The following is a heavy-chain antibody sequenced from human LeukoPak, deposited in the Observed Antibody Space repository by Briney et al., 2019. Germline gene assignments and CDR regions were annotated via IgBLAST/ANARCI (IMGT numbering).Heavy chain of an antibody. J-gene: IGHJ4*02. Sequence: KTGGSLRLSCTASGFAFDEHGMSWVRQAPGKGLEWVGRIESKSDGGTTYYAAPVKGRFTISRDDLKNTLYLQMNSLKTEDTAVYFCTLDDVGLAPDYWGQGTLVTVSS. V-gene: IGHV3-15*04. CDR2: IESKSDGGTT. CDR3: TLDDVGLAPDY. D-gene: IGHD3-16*01. CDR1: GFAFDEHG.